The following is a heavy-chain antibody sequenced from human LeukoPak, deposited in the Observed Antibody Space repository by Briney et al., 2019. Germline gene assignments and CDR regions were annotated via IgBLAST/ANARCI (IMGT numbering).Heavy chain of an antibody. CDR2: INPNSGDR. V-gene: IGHV1-2*06. J-gene: IGHJ4*02. Sequence: GASVKVSCKASGYTFTGYYIHWVRQAPGQGLEWMGRINPNSGDRNYAQKFQGRVTMTRDTSISAAYMELSSLRSEDTAVYYCARVGESLDFDYWGQGTLVTVSS. CDR3: ARVGESLDFDY. D-gene: IGHD3-16*01. CDR1: GYTFTGYY.